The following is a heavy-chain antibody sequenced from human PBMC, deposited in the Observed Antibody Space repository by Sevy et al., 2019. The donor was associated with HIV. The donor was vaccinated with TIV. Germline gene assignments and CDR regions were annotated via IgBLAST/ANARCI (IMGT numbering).Heavy chain of an antibody. Sequence: ASVKVSCKVSGYTLTELSMHWVRHAPGKGLEWMGTFDREDDETIYAQKFQGRVTMTEDTSTDTAYMELSSLRSEDTAVYYCATTKDYYDSSGYPFDYWGQGTLVTVSS. V-gene: IGHV1-24*01. CDR1: GYTLTELS. D-gene: IGHD3-22*01. J-gene: IGHJ4*02. CDR2: FDREDDET. CDR3: ATTKDYYDSSGYPFDY.